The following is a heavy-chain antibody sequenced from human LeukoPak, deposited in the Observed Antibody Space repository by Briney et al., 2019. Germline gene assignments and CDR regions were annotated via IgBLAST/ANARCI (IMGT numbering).Heavy chain of an antibody. Sequence: PGTSLRLSCAVSKLTFSDYAIHWVRQAPGKGLEWVALTSYDGGNKHYTDSVKGRFTISRDNSKNTVYLQMSSLRRNDTAVYYCATTHGAGFDYWGQGTLVTVSS. D-gene: IGHD4-17*01. CDR1: KLTFSDYA. CDR3: ATTHGAGFDY. CDR2: TSYDGGNK. V-gene: IGHV3-30*04. J-gene: IGHJ4*02.